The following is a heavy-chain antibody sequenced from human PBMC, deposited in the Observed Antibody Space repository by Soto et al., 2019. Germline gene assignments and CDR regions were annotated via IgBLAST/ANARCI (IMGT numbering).Heavy chain of an antibody. V-gene: IGHV3-53*01. CDR3: ARATVGASDFGFDS. CDR2: LYSGGST. CDR1: GFTVNDYY. D-gene: IGHD1-26*01. Sequence: EVQLVESGGGLVQPGGSLRLSCAASGFTVNDYYMTWVRQPPGKGLEWVSLLYSGGSTIYADSVKGRVTISRDTSKNTLSLQMNSLRADDTAVYYCARATVGASDFGFDSWGQGTRVIVSS. J-gene: IGHJ4*02.